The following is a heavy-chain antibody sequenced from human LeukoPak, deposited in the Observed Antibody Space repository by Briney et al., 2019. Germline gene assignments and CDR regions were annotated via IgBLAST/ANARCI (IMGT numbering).Heavy chain of an antibody. CDR2: IYYSGST. D-gene: IGHD2-21*02. V-gene: IGHV4-59*01. CDR1: GGSISSYY. J-gene: IGHJ4*02. Sequence: TSETLSLTCTVSGGSISSYYWSWIRQPPGKGLEWIGYIYYSGSTNYNPPLKSRVTISVDTSKNQFSLKLSSVTAADTAVYYCARVGDWPLIDYWGQGTLVTVSS. CDR3: ARVGDWPLIDY.